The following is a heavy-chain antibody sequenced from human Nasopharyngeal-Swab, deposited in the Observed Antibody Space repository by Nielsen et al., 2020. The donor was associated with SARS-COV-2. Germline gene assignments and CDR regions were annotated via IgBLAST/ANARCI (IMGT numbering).Heavy chain of an antibody. CDR1: GFAFRTHS. J-gene: IGHJ4*02. Sequence: GESLKISCAASGFAFRTHSMHWVRQAPGRGLEWVSFISSTGNYIYYADSVKGRFTISRDNAKKSLHLQMDSLRVEDMAVYYCARSEYYFDYWGQGSLVTVSS. CDR2: ISSTGNYI. D-gene: IGHD3-16*01. CDR3: ARSEYYFDY. V-gene: IGHV3-21*01.